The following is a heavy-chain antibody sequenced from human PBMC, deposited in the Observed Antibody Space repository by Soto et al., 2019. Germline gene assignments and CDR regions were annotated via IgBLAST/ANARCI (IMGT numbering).Heavy chain of an antibody. Sequence: GGSLRLSCAASGFTFSSYGMHWVRQAPGKGLEWVAVIWYDGSNKYYADSVKGRFTISRDNSKNTLYLQMNSLRAEDTAVYYCARGGWNDPWDYYYYYYMDVWGKGTTVTVSS. V-gene: IGHV3-33*01. CDR3: ARGGWNDPWDYYYYYYMDV. D-gene: IGHD1-1*01. CDR1: GFTFSSYG. J-gene: IGHJ6*03. CDR2: IWYDGSNK.